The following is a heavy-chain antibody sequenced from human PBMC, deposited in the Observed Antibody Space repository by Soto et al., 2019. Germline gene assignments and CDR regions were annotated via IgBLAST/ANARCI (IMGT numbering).Heavy chain of an antibody. V-gene: IGHV1-46*01. CDR3: ATSVNSAMAFDY. Sequence: QVQLVQSGAEVKKPGASVRVSCKASGYTFTHYYIHGVRRAPGQGLEWMGIINPNGGITTYAQKFRAGFSMTRDTSTSTVYLELSSLRSEDSAVYYCATSVNSAMAFDYWGQGTLVTVSS. J-gene: IGHJ4*02. CDR2: INPNGGIT. CDR1: GYTFTHYY. D-gene: IGHD5-18*01.